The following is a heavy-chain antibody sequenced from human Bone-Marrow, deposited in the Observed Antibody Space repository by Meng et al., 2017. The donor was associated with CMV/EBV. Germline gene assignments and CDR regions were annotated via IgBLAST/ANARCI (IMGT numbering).Heavy chain of an antibody. CDR3: ARDHVLQYAARDYYYYGMDV. Sequence: GESLKISCAASGFTFSSYWMSWVRQAPGEGLEWVANIKQDGSEKYYVDSVKGRFTISRDNAKNSLYLQMNSLRAEDTAVYYCARDHVLQYAARDYYYYGMDVWGQGTTVTVSS. CDR1: GFTFSSYW. V-gene: IGHV3-7*01. CDR2: IKQDGSEK. J-gene: IGHJ6*02. D-gene: IGHD4-11*01.